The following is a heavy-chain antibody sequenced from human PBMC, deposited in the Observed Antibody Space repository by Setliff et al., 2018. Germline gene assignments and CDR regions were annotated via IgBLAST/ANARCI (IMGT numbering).Heavy chain of an antibody. D-gene: IGHD5-18*01. CDR3: ARAIDIGQIWSQYYSDY. V-gene: IGHV1-8*02. CDR1: GYTFTNYD. J-gene: IGHJ4*02. Sequence: GASVKVSCKASGYTFTNYDINWVRQATGQGLKWMGWINPNSGNTDYAQKFQGRVTMTTNTSINTAYMERSSLRFEDTAVYYCARAIDIGQIWSQYYSDYLGPGTPVTAPS. CDR2: INPNSGNT.